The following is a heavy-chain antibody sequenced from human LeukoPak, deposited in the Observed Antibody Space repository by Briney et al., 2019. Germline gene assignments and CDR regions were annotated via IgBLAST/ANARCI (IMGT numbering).Heavy chain of an antibody. D-gene: IGHD3-9*01. J-gene: IGHJ6*02. V-gene: IGHV3-30-3*01. Sequence: PGGSLRLSCSASGFPFSTLGMHWVRQAPGKGLEWVAVISYDGSNKYYADSVKGRFTISRDNSKNTLYLQMNSLRAEDTAVYYCARDYDILTGSMDVWGQGTTVTVSS. CDR2: ISYDGSNK. CDR1: GFPFSTLG. CDR3: ARDYDILTGSMDV.